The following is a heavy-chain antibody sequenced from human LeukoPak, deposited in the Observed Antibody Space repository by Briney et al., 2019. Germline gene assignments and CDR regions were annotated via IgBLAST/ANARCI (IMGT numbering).Heavy chain of an antibody. CDR3: ARELSVADIVVAPAAYYYYYMDV. V-gene: IGHV3-48*01. CDR2: ISSSSSTI. Sequence: GGSLRLSCAASGFTFSSYSMNWVRQAPGKGLEWVSYISSSSSTIYYADSVKGRFTISRDNAKNSLYLQMNSLRAEDTAVYYCARELSVADIVVAPAAYYYYYMDVWGKGTTVTVSS. CDR1: GFTFSSYS. J-gene: IGHJ6*03. D-gene: IGHD2-2*01.